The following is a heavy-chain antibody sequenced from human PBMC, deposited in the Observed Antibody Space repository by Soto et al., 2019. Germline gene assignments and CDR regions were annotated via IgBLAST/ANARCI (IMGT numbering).Heavy chain of an antibody. CDR3: IRGSFGYYGP. V-gene: IGHV3-49*04. D-gene: IGHD3-22*01. CDR2: IRNNGYGGTA. CDR1: GFKFGDYA. J-gene: IGHJ5*02. Sequence: GGSLRLSCAASGFKFGDYAMTWVRQAPGKGLEWVGFIRNNGYGGTANYAASVKGRFTISRDDSKTIAYLQMNSLKTEDTAVYYCIRGSFGYYGPWGQGTLVTGSS.